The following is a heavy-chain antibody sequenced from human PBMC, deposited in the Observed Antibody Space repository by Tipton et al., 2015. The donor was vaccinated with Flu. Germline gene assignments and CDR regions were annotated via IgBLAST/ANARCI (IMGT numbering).Heavy chain of an antibody. J-gene: IGHJ4*02. CDR3: AKVIPELVAGLDS. V-gene: IGHV3-33*06. D-gene: IGHD6-19*01. CDR2: IWYDGSNK. Sequence: SLRLSCAASGFIFSTYGMHWVRQAPGKGLEWVAVIWYDGSNKYYADSVKGRFTISRDYFKNTLYLQMNSLRAEDTAVYYCAKVIPELVAGLDSWGQGTLVTVSS. CDR1: GFIFSTYG.